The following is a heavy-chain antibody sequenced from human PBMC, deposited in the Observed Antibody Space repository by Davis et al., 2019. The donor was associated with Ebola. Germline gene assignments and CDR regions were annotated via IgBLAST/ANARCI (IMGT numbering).Heavy chain of an antibody. J-gene: IGHJ4*02. CDR2: IYYSWST. CDR3: ASQDSYYYDSSGYRY. CDR1: GGSISSYY. V-gene: IGHV4-59*01. D-gene: IGHD3-22*01. Sequence: MPSETLSLTCTVSGGSISSYYWSWIRQPPGKGLEWIGYIYYSWSTNYNPSLKSRATISVDTSKNQFSLKLSSVTAADTAVYNCASQDSYYYDSSGYRYWGQGTLVTVSS.